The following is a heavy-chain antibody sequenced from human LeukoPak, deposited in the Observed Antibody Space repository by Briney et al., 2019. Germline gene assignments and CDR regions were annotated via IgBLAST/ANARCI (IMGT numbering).Heavy chain of an antibody. V-gene: IGHV3-33*01. CDR3: TRGPRKITPEYYFEY. J-gene: IGHJ4*02. Sequence: GRSLRLSCTASGFTFSNYGMHWIRQAPGKGLEWVAVIWYDGSNTYYADSVKGRFTISRDNSKNTLYLQMNSLRAEDTAVYYCTRGPRKITPEYYFEYWGQGTLVTVSS. D-gene: IGHD4-23*01. CDR2: IWYDGSNT. CDR1: GFTFSNYG.